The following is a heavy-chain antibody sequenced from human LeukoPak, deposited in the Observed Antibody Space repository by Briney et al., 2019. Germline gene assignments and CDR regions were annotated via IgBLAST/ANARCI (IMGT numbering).Heavy chain of an antibody. Sequence: ASVKVSCKASGYRFTSYGITWVRQAPGQGLEWMGWISAYNGNTKFAQKFQGTVTMTTDTSTSTAYMELRTLRSDDTAVYYCARDLVSSSSDIPSIDYWGQGTLVTVSS. CDR1: GYRFTSYG. D-gene: IGHD6-6*01. J-gene: IGHJ4*02. CDR3: ARDLVSSSSDIPSIDY. V-gene: IGHV1-18*01. CDR2: ISAYNGNT.